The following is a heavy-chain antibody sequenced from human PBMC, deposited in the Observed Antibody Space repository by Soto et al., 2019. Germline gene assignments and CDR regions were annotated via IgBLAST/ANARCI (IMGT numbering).Heavy chain of an antibody. CDR2: ISSSSSYI. D-gene: IGHD5-18*01. CDR1: GFTFSSYS. Sequence: GGSLRLSCAASGFTFSSYSMNWVRQAPGKGLEWVSSISSSSSYIYYADSVKGRSTISRDNAKNSLYLQMNSLRAEDTAVYYCARDQPGYSYGYGLGYWGQGTPVTVPQ. J-gene: IGHJ4*02. V-gene: IGHV3-21*01. CDR3: ARDQPGYSYGYGLGY.